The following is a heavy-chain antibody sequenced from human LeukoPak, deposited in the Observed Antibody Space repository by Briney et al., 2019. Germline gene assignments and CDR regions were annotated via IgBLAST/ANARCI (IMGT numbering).Heavy chain of an antibody. CDR2: IYDSGDT. CDR1: GGSISSGGYY. D-gene: IGHD5-12*01. J-gene: IGHJ3*02. V-gene: IGHV4-39*01. CDR3: ARHGRPGYGGYENAFDI. Sequence: NPSQTLSLTCTVSGGSISSGGYYWGWIRQPPGQGLEWIGNIYDSGDTYYTPSLRSRVTMFVDTSKNQFSLKLSSVTAADTAVYYCARHGRPGYGGYENAFDIWGQGTMVTVSS.